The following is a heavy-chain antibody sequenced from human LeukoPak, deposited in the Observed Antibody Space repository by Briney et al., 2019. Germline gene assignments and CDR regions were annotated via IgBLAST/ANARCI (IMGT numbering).Heavy chain of an antibody. CDR3: ARSRSWLYYFDY. CDR2: IYYSGST. D-gene: IGHD6-13*01. CDR1: GGSISSYY. J-gene: IGHJ4*02. V-gene: IGHV4-59*08. Sequence: PSETLSLTCTVSGGSISSYYWSGIRQPPGKGLEWMGYIYYSGSTNYNPSLKSQVTISVDTSKNQFSLKLSSVTAADTAVYYCARSRSWLYYFDYWGQGTLVTVSS.